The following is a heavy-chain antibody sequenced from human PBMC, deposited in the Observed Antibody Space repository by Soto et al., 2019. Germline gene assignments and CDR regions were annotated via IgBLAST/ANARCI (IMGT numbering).Heavy chain of an antibody. CDR2: INPGNGNT. CDR1: GYTLTRYT. Sequence: ASVKVSCKASGYTLTRYTMNWVRQAPGQRLEWMGWINPGNGNTKSSQKFQDRVIITRDTSASTAYMDLSSLRSEDTAVYYCARGIATGQLDPWGQGTLVTAPQ. CDR3: ARGIATGQLDP. V-gene: IGHV1-3*01. J-gene: IGHJ5*02. D-gene: IGHD2-15*01.